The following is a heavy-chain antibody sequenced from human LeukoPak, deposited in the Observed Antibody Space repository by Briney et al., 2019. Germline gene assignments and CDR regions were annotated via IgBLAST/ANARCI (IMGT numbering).Heavy chain of an antibody. CDR3: ASGPSKSY. CDR2: ISYDRSNK. V-gene: IGHV3-30*04. J-gene: IGHJ4*02. CDR1: GFTFSSYA. Sequence: GGSLRLSCAASGFTFSSYAMHWVRQAPGKGLEWVAVISYDRSNKYYADSVKGRFTISRDNAKNSLYLQMSSLRVEDTAVYYCASGPSKSYWGQGTLVTVSS.